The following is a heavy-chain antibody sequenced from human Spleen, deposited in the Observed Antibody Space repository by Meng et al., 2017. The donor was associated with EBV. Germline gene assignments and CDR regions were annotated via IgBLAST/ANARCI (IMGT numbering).Heavy chain of an antibody. CDR3: AHQLSATYFDY. J-gene: IGHJ4*02. CDR2: IYWDDDK. Sequence: QITLRESGPTLVKPTXTLTLTCTYSGFSLSANAVAVGWIRQPPGKALEWLALIYWDDDKRYSPSLRNRLSITKDTSRNQVVLTVTNMDPVDTATYYCAHQLSATYFDYWGQGTLVTVSS. V-gene: IGHV2-5*02. D-gene: IGHD1-1*01. CDR1: GFSLSANAVA.